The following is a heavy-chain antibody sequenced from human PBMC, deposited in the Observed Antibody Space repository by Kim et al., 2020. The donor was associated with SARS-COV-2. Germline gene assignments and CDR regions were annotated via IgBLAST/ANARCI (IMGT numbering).Heavy chain of an antibody. CDR3: ARDRMVRGVTLYYYYGMDV. J-gene: IGHJ6*02. D-gene: IGHD3-10*01. V-gene: IGHV3-48*03. Sequence: GRFTMPRDNAKNSLYLQMNSLRAEDTAVYYCARDRMVRGVTLYYYYGMDVWGQGTTVTVSS.